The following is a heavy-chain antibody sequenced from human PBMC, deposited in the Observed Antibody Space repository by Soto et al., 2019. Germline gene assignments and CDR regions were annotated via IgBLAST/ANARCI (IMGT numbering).Heavy chain of an antibody. Sequence: QLQLQESGPGLMKPSETLSLTCAVSGASVSRTGFHWGWIRQPPGQGLEWIGSIYEGETTFYNSSLKSRVTISADTSKNQFSLRLTSVTAADTAVYYCARRGSGHTFAYWGQGTLVTVSS. CDR3: ARRGSGHTFAY. V-gene: IGHV4-39*01. J-gene: IGHJ4*02. CDR1: GASVSRTGFH. CDR2: IYEGETT. D-gene: IGHD3-10*01.